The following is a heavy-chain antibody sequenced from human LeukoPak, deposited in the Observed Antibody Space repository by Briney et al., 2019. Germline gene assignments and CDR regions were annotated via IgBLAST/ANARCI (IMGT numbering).Heavy chain of an antibody. CDR3: ARDFDYYGSGSARDV. CDR2: IYSGGST. CDR1: GFTVSSNY. D-gene: IGHD3-10*01. J-gene: IGHJ4*02. Sequence: GGSLRLSCAASGFTVSSNYMSWVRQAPGKGLEWVSVIYSGGSTYYADSVKGRFTISRHNSKNTLYLQMNSLRAEDTAVYYCARDFDYYGSGSARDVWGQGTLVTVSS. V-gene: IGHV3-53*04.